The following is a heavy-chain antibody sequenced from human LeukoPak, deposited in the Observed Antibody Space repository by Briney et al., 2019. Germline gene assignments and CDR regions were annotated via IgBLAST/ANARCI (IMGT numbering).Heavy chain of an antibody. CDR1: GFTFSSYA. Sequence: GSLRLSCAASGFTFSSYAMSWVRQAPGRGLEWVSAISGSGGSTYYADSVKGRFTISRDNAENTLYLQMNSLRAEDTALYYCARSQSGVFDVWGQGTMVTVSS. J-gene: IGHJ3*01. CDR3: ARSQSGVFDV. V-gene: IGHV3-23*01. CDR2: ISGSGGST. D-gene: IGHD2-8*01.